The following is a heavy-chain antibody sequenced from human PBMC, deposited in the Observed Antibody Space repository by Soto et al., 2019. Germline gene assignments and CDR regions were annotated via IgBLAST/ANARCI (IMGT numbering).Heavy chain of an antibody. CDR1: GGTFSSYA. CDR3: ARYHTYYYDSSGYFDY. CDR2: IIPIFGTA. V-gene: IGHV1-69*13. Sequence: SVKVSCKASGGTFSSYAISWVRQAPGQGLEWMGGIIPIFGTANYAQKFQGRVTITADESTSTAYMELSSLRSEDTAVYYCARYHTYYYDSSGYFDYWGQGTLVTVSS. J-gene: IGHJ4*02. D-gene: IGHD3-22*01.